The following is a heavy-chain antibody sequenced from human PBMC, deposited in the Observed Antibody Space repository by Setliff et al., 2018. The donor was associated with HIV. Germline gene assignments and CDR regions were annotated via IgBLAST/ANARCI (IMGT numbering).Heavy chain of an antibody. CDR1: GGSISSSSYY. V-gene: IGHV4-39*07. J-gene: IGHJ3*01. Sequence: ETLSLTCTVSGGSISSSSYYWGWIRQPPGKGLEWIGNIYYNKSTSYNSSLKSRVTLLIDTSKNQFSLKLSSVTAADTAVYYCARVQMAYAAFDVWGQGTMVTVSS. D-gene: IGHD4-17*01. CDR2: IYYNKST. CDR3: ARVQMAYAAFDV.